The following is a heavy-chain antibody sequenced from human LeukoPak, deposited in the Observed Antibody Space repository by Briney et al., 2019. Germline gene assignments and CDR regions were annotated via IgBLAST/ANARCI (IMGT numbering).Heavy chain of an antibody. Sequence: SETLSLTCAVPAGSVSSGRDCWNWIRQPPGKGLEWIGYIYNSASTKYNPSLKSRVTTSVDTSKNQFSLKLSSVTAADTAVYYCARDSVVPAATNALDYWGQGTLVTVSS. D-gene: IGHD2-2*01. CDR3: ARDSVVPAATNALDY. J-gene: IGHJ4*02. CDR1: AGSVSSGRDC. CDR2: IYNSAST. V-gene: IGHV4-61*01.